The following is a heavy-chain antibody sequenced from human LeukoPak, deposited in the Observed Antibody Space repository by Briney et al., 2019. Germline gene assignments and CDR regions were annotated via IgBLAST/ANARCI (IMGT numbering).Heavy chain of an antibody. CDR3: AKSPYYDFWSGYLDV. CDR2: ISWNSGSI. J-gene: IGHJ6*02. D-gene: IGHD3-3*01. CDR1: GFTFDDYA. Sequence: GGSLRLSCAASGFTFDDYAMYWVRQAPGKGLEWVSGISWNSGSIGYADSVKGRFTISRNNAKNSLYLQMNSLRAEDTALYYCAKSPYYDFWSGYLDVWGQGTTVTVSS. V-gene: IGHV3-9*01.